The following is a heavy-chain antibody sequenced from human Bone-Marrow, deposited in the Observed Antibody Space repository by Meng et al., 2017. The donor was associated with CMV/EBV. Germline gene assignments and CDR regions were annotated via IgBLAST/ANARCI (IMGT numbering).Heavy chain of an antibody. Sequence: GEALRISCAASGFTVSSNYMSWVRQAPGKGLEWVSVIYSGGSTYYADSVKGRFTISRDNSKNTLYLQMNSLRAEDTAVYYCARERYYYDSSGYYYGAYYYGMDVWAQGTTVTVSS. CDR1: GFTVSSNY. CDR3: ARERYYYDSSGYYYGAYYYGMDV. V-gene: IGHV3-53*05. D-gene: IGHD3-22*01. J-gene: IGHJ6*02. CDR2: IYSGGST.